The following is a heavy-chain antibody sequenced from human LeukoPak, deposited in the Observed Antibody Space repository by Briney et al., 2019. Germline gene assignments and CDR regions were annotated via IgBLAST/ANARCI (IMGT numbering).Heavy chain of an antibody. CDR1: GYTFTSYA. CDR2: INAGNGNT. D-gene: IGHD2-15*01. V-gene: IGHV1-3*01. CDR3: AGEYCSGGSCYDDYYYGMDV. J-gene: IGHJ6*02. Sequence: ASVNVSFKASGYTFTSYAMHWVRQAPGQRLEWMGWINAGNGNTKYSQKFQGRVTITRDTSASTAYMELSSLRSEDTAVYYCAGEYCSGGSCYDDYYYGMDVWGQGTTVTVSS.